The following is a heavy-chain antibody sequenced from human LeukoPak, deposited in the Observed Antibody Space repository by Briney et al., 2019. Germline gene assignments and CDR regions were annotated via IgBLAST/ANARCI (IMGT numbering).Heavy chain of an antibody. CDR1: GFTLSSHD. CDR2: IWNDGSKK. Sequence: GGSLRLSCAASGFTLSSHDMHWVRQAPGKGLEWVAVIWNDGSKKYYADSVKGRFTISRDISKNTLYLQMNSLSPEDTAVYYCARVTVTTWQWQIDYWGQGTLVTVSS. J-gene: IGHJ4*02. V-gene: IGHV3-33*01. CDR3: ARVTVTTWQWQIDY. D-gene: IGHD4-17*01.